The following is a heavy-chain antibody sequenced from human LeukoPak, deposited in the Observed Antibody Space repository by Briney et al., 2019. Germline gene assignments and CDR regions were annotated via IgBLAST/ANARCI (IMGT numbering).Heavy chain of an antibody. D-gene: IGHD3-10*01. V-gene: IGHV4-38-2*02. J-gene: IGHJ6*02. CDR2: IYHSGST. CDR3: ARGRGFGESGGGYYYYGMDV. CDR1: GYSISSGYY. Sequence: PSETLSLTCTVSGYSISSGYYWGWIRQPPGKGLEWIGSIYHSGSTYYNPSLKSRVTISVDTSKNQFSLKLSSVTAADTAVYYCARGRGFGESGGGYYYYGMDVWGQGTTVTVSS.